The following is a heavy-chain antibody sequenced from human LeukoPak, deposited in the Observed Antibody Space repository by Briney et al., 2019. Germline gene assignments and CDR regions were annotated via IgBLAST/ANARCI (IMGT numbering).Heavy chain of an antibody. J-gene: IGHJ4*02. Sequence: GGSLRLSCAASGFTFSSYSMNWVRQAPGKGLEWVSYISSSSSTIYYADSVKGRFTISRDNAKNSLYLQMNSLRAEDTAVYYCARQLGPHYGSGSYYQFDYWGQGTLVTVSS. CDR2: ISSSSSTI. CDR3: ARQLGPHYGSGSYYQFDY. CDR1: GFTFSSYS. D-gene: IGHD3-10*01. V-gene: IGHV3-48*04.